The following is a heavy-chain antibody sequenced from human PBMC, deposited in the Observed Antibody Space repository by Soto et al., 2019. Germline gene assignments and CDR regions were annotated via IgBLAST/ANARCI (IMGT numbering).Heavy chain of an antibody. Sequence: SVKVSCKASGGTFSSFTISWVRQAPGQGLEWMGRIIPILGIANYAQKFQGRVTITADKSTSTAYMELSSLRSEDTAVYYCARGFFGVDCYSARVNSYYYGMDVWGQGTTVTVSS. J-gene: IGHJ6*02. CDR2: IIPILGIA. CDR1: GGTFSSFT. V-gene: IGHV1-69*02. CDR3: ARGFFGVDCYSARVNSYYYGMDV. D-gene: IGHD2-21*02.